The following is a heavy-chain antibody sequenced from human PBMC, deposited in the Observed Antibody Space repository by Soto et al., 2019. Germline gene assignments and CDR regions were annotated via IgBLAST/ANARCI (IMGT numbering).Heavy chain of an antibody. J-gene: IGHJ6*02. CDR3: ARGNYYDSSGYFFYGMDV. CDR1: GGSISSYY. CDR2: IYCSGST. Sequence: SETLSLTCTVSGGSISSYYWSWIRQPPGKGLELIGYIYCSGSTKYNPSLKSRVTISVDTSKNQFSLKVNSVTAADTAVYYCARGNYYDSSGYFFYGMDVWGRGTTVTVSS. V-gene: IGHV4-59*01. D-gene: IGHD3-22*01.